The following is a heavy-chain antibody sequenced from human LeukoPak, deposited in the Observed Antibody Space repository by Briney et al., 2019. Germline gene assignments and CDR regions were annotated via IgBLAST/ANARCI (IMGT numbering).Heavy chain of an antibody. D-gene: IGHD3-22*01. CDR1: GYTFTGYY. J-gene: IGHJ3*02. CDR2: INPNSGGT. CDR3: AREGYYYDSSGYSPSGPLDI. Sequence: ASVKVSCKASGYTFTGYYMHWVRQAPGQGLEWMGWINPNSGGTNYAQKFQGRVTMTRDTSISTAYMELSRLRSDDTAVYYCAREGYYYDSSGYSPSGPLDIWGQGTMVTVSS. V-gene: IGHV1-2*02.